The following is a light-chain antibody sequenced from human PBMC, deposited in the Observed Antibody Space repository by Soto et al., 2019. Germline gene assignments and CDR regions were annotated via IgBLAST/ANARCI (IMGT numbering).Light chain of an antibody. V-gene: IGKV3-15*01. CDR3: QQYNNWPFT. Sequence: EIVLTQSPATLSVSLGERATLSCRASQSVSSNLAWYKQKPGQPPSLLIYGASARATGIPARFNGSGSGTKFTLTISSLQSEDFAVYYCQQYNNWPFTFGQGTKLEIK. CDR2: GAS. CDR1: QSVSSN. J-gene: IGKJ2*01.